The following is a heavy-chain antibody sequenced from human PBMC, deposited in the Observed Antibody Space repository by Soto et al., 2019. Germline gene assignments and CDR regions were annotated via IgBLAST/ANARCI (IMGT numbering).Heavy chain of an antibody. V-gene: IGHV3-9*01. CDR3: VKDMSPGEVSRSDYMDV. CDR2: ISWNSGNI. Sequence: EVQLVESGGDLVQPGRSLGLSCAASGFTFDDYAMHWVRQAPGKGLEWVSGISWNSGNIGYAGSVKGRFTISRDNANNSLYLQMSSLGAEDTALYYCVKDMSPGEVSRSDYMDVWGKGTTVTVSS. J-gene: IGHJ6*03. D-gene: IGHD3-16*01. CDR1: GFTFDDYA.